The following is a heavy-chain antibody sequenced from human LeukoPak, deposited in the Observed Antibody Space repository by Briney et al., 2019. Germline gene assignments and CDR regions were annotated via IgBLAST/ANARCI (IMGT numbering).Heavy chain of an antibody. V-gene: IGHV2-26*01. Sequence: SGPVLVKPTETLTLTCTVSGFSLSNARMGVSWIRQPPGKALEWLAHIFSNDEKSYSTSLKSRLTISKDTSKSQVVLTMTNMDPVDTATYYCARILEGIAAADKAFDIWGQGTMVTVSS. D-gene: IGHD6-13*01. CDR3: ARILEGIAAADKAFDI. J-gene: IGHJ3*02. CDR1: GFSLSNARMG. CDR2: IFSNDEK.